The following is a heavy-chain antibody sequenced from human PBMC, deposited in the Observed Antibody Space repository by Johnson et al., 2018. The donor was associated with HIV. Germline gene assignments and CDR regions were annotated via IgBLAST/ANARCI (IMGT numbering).Heavy chain of an antibody. Sequence: VQLVESGGGVVQPGRSLRLSCAASGFTFDDYGMSWVRQVPGKGLEWVSGINWNGGRTGYADSVKGRFTISRDNSKNTLYLQMNSLRAEDTAVYYCAKDSPGWLVGAIGEDAFDIWGQGTMVTIAS. CDR1: GFTFDDYG. CDR2: INWNGGRT. V-gene: IGHV3-20*04. D-gene: IGHD1-26*01. CDR3: AKDSPGWLVGAIGEDAFDI. J-gene: IGHJ3*02.